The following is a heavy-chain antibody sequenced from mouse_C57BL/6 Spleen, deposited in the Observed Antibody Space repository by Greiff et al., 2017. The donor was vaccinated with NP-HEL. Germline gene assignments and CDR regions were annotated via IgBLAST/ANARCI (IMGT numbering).Heavy chain of an antibody. Sequence: ESGPGLVKPSQSLSLTCSVTGYSITSGYYWNWIRQFPGNKLEWMGYISYDGSNNYNPSLKNRISITRDTSKNQFFLKLNSVTTEDTATYYCARDLDSSGYWYFDVWGTGTTVTVSS. D-gene: IGHD3-2*02. CDR1: GYSITSGYY. J-gene: IGHJ1*03. CDR2: ISYDGSN. CDR3: ARDLDSSGYWYFDV. V-gene: IGHV3-6*01.